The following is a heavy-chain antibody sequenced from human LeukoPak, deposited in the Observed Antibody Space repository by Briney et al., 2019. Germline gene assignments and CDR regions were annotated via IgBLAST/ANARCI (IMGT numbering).Heavy chain of an antibody. Sequence: PGGSLRLSCAASGFTFSNTWMNWVRQAPGKGLEWVAVISYDGSNKYYADSVKGRFTISRDNSKCTLYLQMNSLRAEDTAVYYCAIPDRGWGQGTLVTVSS. CDR1: GFTFSNTW. CDR3: AIPDRG. CDR2: ISYDGSNK. J-gene: IGHJ4*02. V-gene: IGHV3-30-3*01.